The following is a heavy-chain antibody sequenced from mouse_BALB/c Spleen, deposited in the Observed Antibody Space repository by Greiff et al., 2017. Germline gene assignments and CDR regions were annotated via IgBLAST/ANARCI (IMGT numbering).Heavy chain of an antibody. Sequence: VQLQQSGPELVKPGASVKISCKASGYTFTDYNMHWVKQSHGKSLEWIGYIYPYNGGTGYNQKFKSKATLTVDNSSSTAYMELRSLTSEDSAVYYCARPYYGSSYNGYFDVWGAGTTVTVSS. D-gene: IGHD1-1*01. J-gene: IGHJ1*01. CDR1: GYTFTDYN. CDR2: IYPYNGGT. CDR3: ARPYYGSSYNGYFDV. V-gene: IGHV1S29*02.